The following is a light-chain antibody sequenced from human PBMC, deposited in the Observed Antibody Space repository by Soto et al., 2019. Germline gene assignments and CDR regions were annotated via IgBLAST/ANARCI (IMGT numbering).Light chain of an antibody. CDR2: AAS. CDR1: QGISNY. V-gene: IGKV1-27*01. CDR3: QKYNSAPRIT. J-gene: IGKJ3*01. Sequence: DIQMTQSPSSLSASVGDRVTITCRASQGISNYLAWYQHKPGKVHKLLIYAASTLQSEVPSRFSGSGSGTDFTLTISSLQPEDVATYYCQKYNSAPRITFGPGTKVDIK.